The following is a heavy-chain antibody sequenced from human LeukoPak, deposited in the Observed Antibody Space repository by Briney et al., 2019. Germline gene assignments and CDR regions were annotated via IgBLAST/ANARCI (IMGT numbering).Heavy chain of an antibody. Sequence: GGSLRLSCAASGFTFDDYAMHWVRQAPGKGLEWVSLISGDGGSTYYADSVKGRFTISRDNSKNTLYLQMNSLRAEDTAVYYCARERIAVAGDRGHFDYWGQGTLVTVSS. CDR2: ISGDGGST. V-gene: IGHV3-43*02. J-gene: IGHJ4*02. CDR3: ARERIAVAGDRGHFDY. CDR1: GFTFDDYA. D-gene: IGHD6-19*01.